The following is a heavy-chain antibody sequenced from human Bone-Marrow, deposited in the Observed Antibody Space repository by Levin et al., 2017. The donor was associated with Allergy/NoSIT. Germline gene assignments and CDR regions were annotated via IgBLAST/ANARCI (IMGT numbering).Heavy chain of an antibody. V-gene: IGHV3-23*01. J-gene: IGHJ4*02. CDR2: ISGSGNNI. CDR1: GFTFNNYG. CDR3: AKWASYCGGDCYWFAPFDC. D-gene: IGHD2-21*01. Sequence: GGSLRLSCAASGFTFNNYGLSWVRHAPGKGLEWVSAISGSGNNIYYADSVRCRFTISRANSKTTLDLQLNSLTAEYTTGYYCAKWASYCGGDCYWFAPFDCWGQGALVTVSS.